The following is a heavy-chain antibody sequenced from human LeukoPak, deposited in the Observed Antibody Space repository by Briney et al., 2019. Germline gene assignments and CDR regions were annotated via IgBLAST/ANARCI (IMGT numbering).Heavy chain of an antibody. CDR2: ISGSGGST. CDR1: GFTFSSYA. CDR3: AKDDRSLDAFDI. Sequence: GGSLRLSCAASGFTFSSYAMSWVRQATGKGLEWVSAISGSGGSTYYADSVKGRFTISRDNSKNTLYLQMNSLRAEDMAVYYCAKDDRSLDAFDIWGQGTMVTVSS. D-gene: IGHD3-22*01. V-gene: IGHV3-23*01. J-gene: IGHJ3*02.